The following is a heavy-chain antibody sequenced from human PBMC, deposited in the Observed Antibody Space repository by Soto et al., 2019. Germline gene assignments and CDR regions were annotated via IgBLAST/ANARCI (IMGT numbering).Heavy chain of an antibody. CDR3: ATCSTSCAMGAFDI. J-gene: IGHJ3*02. CDR1: SFTVSSYS. D-gene: IGHD2-2*01. V-gene: IGHV3-23*01. Sequence: XGSLRLSCAASSFTVSSYSMSWVRQAPGKGLEWVSAISGSGGSTYYADSVKGRFTISRDNSKNTPHLQMNSLRAEDTAVYYCATCSTSCAMGAFDIWGQATMVTVSS. CDR2: ISGSGGST.